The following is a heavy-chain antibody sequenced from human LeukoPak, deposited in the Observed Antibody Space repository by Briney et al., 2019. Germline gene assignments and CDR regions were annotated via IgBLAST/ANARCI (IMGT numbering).Heavy chain of an antibody. CDR2: VSASGGIT. D-gene: IGHD6-19*01. CDR3: AKDLRSSY. CDR1: GFTFSNYA. Sequence: GGSLRLSCAASGFTFSNYAMSWVRQAPGKGLEWVSAVSASGGITYYADSVKGRFTISRDNSKNTLYLQMNSLSAEDTAVYYCAKDLRSSYWGQGTLVTVSS. J-gene: IGHJ4*02. V-gene: IGHV3-23*01.